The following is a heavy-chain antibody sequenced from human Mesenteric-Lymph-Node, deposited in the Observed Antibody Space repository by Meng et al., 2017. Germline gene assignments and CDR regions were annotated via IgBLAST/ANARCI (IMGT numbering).Heavy chain of an antibody. CDR1: GYTFTSYD. Sequence: ASVKVSCKASGYTFTSYDINWVRQATGQGLEWMGRINPNSGGTNYAQKFQGRVTMTRDTSISTAYMELSRLRSDDTAVYYCARVFYYDSSGPNAFDIWGQGTMVTVSS. CDR2: INPNSGGT. V-gene: IGHV1-2*06. CDR3: ARVFYYDSSGPNAFDI. J-gene: IGHJ3*02. D-gene: IGHD3-22*01.